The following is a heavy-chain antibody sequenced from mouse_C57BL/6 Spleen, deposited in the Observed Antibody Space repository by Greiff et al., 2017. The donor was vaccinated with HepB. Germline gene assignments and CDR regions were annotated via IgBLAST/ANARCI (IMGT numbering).Heavy chain of an antibody. D-gene: IGHD4-1*01. CDR2: IYPRDGST. J-gene: IGHJ2*01. CDR3: ARVKAGNYFDY. CDR1: GYTFTSYD. V-gene: IGHV1-85*01. Sequence: QVQLKHSGPELVKPGASVKLSCKASGYTFTSYDINWVKQRPGQGLEWIGWIYPRDGSTKYNEKFKGKATLTVDTSSSTAYMELHSLTSEDSAVYFCARVKAGNYFDYWGQGTTLTVSS.